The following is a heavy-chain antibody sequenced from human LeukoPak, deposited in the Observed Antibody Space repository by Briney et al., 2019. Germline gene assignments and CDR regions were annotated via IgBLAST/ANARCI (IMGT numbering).Heavy chain of an antibody. CDR1: GFTFSNAW. J-gene: IGHJ4*02. Sequence: PGGSLRLSCAASGFTFSNAWMSWVRQAPGKGLEWVGRIKSKTDGGTTEYAAPVKGRLTISRDDSKNTLYLQMNSLKTEDTAVYYCITFSMIVVVITDWGQGTLVTVSS. CDR2: IKSKTDGGTT. CDR3: ITFSMIVVVITD. V-gene: IGHV3-15*01. D-gene: IGHD3-22*01.